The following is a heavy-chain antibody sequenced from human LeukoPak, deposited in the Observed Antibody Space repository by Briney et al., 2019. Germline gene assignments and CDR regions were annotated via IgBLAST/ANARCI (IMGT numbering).Heavy chain of an antibody. D-gene: IGHD3-3*01. CDR2: ISYDGSNE. J-gene: IGHJ4*02. Sequence: PGRSLRLSCATSGFTFSSYGMHWVRQAPGKGLEWVAVISYDGSNEYYGDSVKGRFTISRDNSKNTLYLQMNSLRGEDTAVYYCASGVNYFDYWGQGTLVTVSS. CDR1: GFTFSSYG. V-gene: IGHV3-30*03. CDR3: ASGVNYFDY.